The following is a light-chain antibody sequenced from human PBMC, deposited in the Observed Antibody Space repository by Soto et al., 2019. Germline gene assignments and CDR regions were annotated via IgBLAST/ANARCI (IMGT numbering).Light chain of an antibody. CDR1: QSVSSSS. CDR2: TAS. Sequence: EVVLTQSPCTVSLSTGERATLSCRAIQSVSSSSLAWYQQRPGQAPRLLIFTASSRATGTPDRFSGSGSGTDFTLTISRLEPEDFAVYYCQLYGSSPPYIFGPGTKV. V-gene: IGKV3-20*01. CDR3: QLYGSSPPYI. J-gene: IGKJ2*01.